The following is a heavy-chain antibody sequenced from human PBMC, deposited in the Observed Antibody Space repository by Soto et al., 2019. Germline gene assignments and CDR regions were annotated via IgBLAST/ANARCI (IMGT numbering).Heavy chain of an antibody. CDR2: IYFSGKT. CDR3: ARQGSY. CDR1: GVSISSSSYY. J-gene: IGHJ4*02. Sequence: SETLSLTCTVSGVSISSSSYYWGWIRQTPGKGLEWIGTIYFSGKTYYNPSLKSRLTISVDRSKNQFALNLTSVTAADTAVYYWARQGSYGGPGTLVTVSS. V-gene: IGHV4-39*01.